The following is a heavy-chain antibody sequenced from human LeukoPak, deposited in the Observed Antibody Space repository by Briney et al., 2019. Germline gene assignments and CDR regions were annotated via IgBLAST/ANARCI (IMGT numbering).Heavy chain of an antibody. CDR3: ARVGDCSGGSCYTLPPTSFDY. J-gene: IGHJ4*02. CDR2: INPNSGGT. V-gene: IGHV1-2*02. Sequence: GASVKVSCKASGYTFTGYYMHWVRQAPGQGLEWMGWINPNSGGTNYAQKFQGRVTMTRDTSISTAYMGLSRLRSDDTAVYYCARVGDCSGGSCYTLPPTSFDYWGQGTLVTVSS. CDR1: GYTFTGYY. D-gene: IGHD2-15*01.